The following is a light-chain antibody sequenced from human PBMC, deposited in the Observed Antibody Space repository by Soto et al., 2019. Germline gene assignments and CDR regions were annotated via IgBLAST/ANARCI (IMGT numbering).Light chain of an antibody. CDR2: DSS. Sequence: EIVMTHSPATLSVSPGERATLSCRASQSVSRYLAWYQQKPGQAPRLLIYDSSNRATGIPARFSGSGSGTDFTLTISSLEPEDVAVYYCQQRSKWPPIPFGQGTRLE. J-gene: IGKJ5*01. CDR1: QSVSRY. V-gene: IGKV3-11*01. CDR3: QQRSKWPPIP.